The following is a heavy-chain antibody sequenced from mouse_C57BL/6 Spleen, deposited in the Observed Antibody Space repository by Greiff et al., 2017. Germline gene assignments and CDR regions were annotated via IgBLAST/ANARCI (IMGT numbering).Heavy chain of an antibody. J-gene: IGHJ2*01. V-gene: IGHV1-85*01. CDR3: ARRGDY. CDR1: GYTFTSYD. CDR2: IYPRDGST. Sequence: VQLPQSGPALVTPGASVQLSCKASGYTFTSYDINWVKPRPGQGLEWIGWIYPRDGSTKYNEKFQGKATLPVDTSSSTAYMELHSLTSEDSAVYFCARRGDYWGQGTTLTVSS.